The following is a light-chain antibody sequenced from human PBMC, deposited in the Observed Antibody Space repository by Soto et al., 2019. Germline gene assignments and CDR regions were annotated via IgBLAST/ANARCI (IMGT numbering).Light chain of an antibody. CDR2: KAS. CDR3: QQYNEYSWT. Sequence: IQMTQSPSTLSASVGDRVAITCRASQSIGIWLAWYQKKPGKAPRFMIYKASTLQTVVTSRFSGSGSGTEVTLTISSLQPDDFASYYCQQYNEYSWTFGQGIKVEIK. CDR1: QSIGIW. J-gene: IGKJ1*01. V-gene: IGKV1-5*03.